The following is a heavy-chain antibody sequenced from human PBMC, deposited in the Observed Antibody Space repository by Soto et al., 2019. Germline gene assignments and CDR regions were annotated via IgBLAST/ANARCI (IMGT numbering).Heavy chain of an antibody. Sequence: GGSLRLSCAASGFTFSSYGMHWVRQAPGKGLEWVAVISYDGSNKYYADSVKGRFTISRDNSKNTLYLQMNSLRAEDTAVYYCAKDSHTAMDNYYYYGMDVWGQGTTVTVSS. V-gene: IGHV3-30*18. CDR1: GFTFSSYG. CDR3: AKDSHTAMDNYYYYGMDV. D-gene: IGHD5-18*01. CDR2: ISYDGSNK. J-gene: IGHJ6*02.